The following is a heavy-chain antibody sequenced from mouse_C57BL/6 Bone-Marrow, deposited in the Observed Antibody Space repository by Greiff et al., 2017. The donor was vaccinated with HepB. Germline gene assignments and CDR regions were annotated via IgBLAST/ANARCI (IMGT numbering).Heavy chain of an antibody. V-gene: IGHV2-2*01. CDR1: GFSLTSYG. J-gene: IGHJ3*01. CDR2: IWSGGST. Sequence: VKLQESGPGLVQPSQSLSITCTVSGFSLTSYGVHWVRQSPGKGLEWLGVIWSGGSTDYNAAFISRLSISKDNSKSQVFFKMNSLQADDTAIYYCARRGYYYGSSFAYWGQGTLVTVSA. CDR3: ARRGYYYGSSFAY. D-gene: IGHD1-1*01.